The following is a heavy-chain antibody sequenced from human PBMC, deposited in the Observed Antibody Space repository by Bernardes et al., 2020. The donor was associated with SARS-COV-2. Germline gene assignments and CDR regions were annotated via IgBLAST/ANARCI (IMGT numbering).Heavy chain of an antibody. V-gene: IGHV4-34*01. J-gene: IGHJ2*01. Sequence: SETLSLTCAVYSGSFSGSYWSWIRQTPGQGLEWIGEINDSGRTKYNPALKSRVTISVDPSKNQFSLKLNSVTAADTAVYYCARGSAAVVSHFMLLFANWYFDLWGRGTLVTVSS. CDR1: SGSFSGSY. CDR2: INDSGRT. D-gene: IGHD2-15*01. CDR3: ARGSAAVVSHFMLLFANWYFDL.